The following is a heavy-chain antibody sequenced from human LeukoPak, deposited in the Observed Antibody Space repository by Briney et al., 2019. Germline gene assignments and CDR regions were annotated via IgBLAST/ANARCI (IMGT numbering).Heavy chain of an antibody. CDR3: VRDDGHHWFDF. CDR1: GGSFSGYY. D-gene: IGHD1-1*01. V-gene: IGHV3-11*01. CDR2: ISSSGTPK. J-gene: IGHJ4*02. Sequence: LSLTCAVYGGSFSGYYWSWIRQAPGKGLEWISYISSSGTPKYYADSVKGRFTISRDNAKKSLILQMNSVRDEDTAVYYCVRDDGHHWFDFWGQGTLVTVSS.